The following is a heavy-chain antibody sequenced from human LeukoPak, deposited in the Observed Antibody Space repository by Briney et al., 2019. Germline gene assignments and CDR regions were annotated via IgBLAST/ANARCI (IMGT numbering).Heavy chain of an antibody. D-gene: IGHD2-2*01. J-gene: IGHJ4*02. V-gene: IGHV3-23*01. Sequence: GGSLRLSCAASGFTFSSYAMSWVRQAPGKGLEWVSAISGSGGSTYYADSVKGRFTISRDNSKNTLYLQMNSLRAEDTAVYYCAKDFMDCSSTSCYRFIFLLGYWGQGTLVTVSS. CDR2: ISGSGGST. CDR1: GFTFSSYA. CDR3: AKDFMDCSSTSCYRFIFLLGY.